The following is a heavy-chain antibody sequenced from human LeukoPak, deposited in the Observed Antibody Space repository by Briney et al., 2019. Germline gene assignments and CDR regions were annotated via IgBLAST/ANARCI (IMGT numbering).Heavy chain of an antibody. CDR3: ARDKGRLGELSLYPNGRALVPLDY. J-gene: IGHJ2*01. V-gene: IGHV1-18*01. CDR2: ISAYNGNT. D-gene: IGHD3-16*02. Sequence: ASVKVSCKASGYTFTSYGISWVRQAPGQGLEWMGWISAYNGNTNYAQKLQGRVTMTTDTSTSTAYMELRSLRSDDTAVYYCARDKGRLGELSLYPNGRALVPLDYWGRGTLVTVSS. CDR1: GYTFTSYG.